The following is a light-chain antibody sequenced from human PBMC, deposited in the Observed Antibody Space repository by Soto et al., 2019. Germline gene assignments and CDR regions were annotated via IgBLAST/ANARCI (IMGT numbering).Light chain of an antibody. CDR1: QNVSSN. J-gene: IGKJ2*01. CDR3: QQYNNWPPGT. CDR2: GAS. Sequence: EIVMTQSPATLSVSPGERATLSCRASQNVSSNLAWYQQKPGQALRLLIYGASTRATGIPARFSGSGSGTEFTLTISSLQSDDFALYYCQQYNNWPPGTFGQGTKLEIK. V-gene: IGKV3-15*01.